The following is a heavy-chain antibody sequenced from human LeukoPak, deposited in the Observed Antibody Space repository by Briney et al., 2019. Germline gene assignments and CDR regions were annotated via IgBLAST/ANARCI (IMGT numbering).Heavy chain of an antibody. Sequence: SETPSLTCAVYGGSFSGYYWSWIRQPPGKGLEWMGEMNHSGSTNYNPSLKSRVTISVDTSKNQFSLKVSSVTAADTAVYYCARRLGRKFGERFYYYHYMDVWGKGTTVTISS. V-gene: IGHV4-34*01. CDR2: MNHSGST. CDR3: ARRLGRKFGERFYYYHYMDV. CDR1: GGSFSGYY. J-gene: IGHJ6*03. D-gene: IGHD3-10*01.